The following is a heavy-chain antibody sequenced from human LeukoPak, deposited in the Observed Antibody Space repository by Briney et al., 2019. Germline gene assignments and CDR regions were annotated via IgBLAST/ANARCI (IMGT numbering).Heavy chain of an antibody. Sequence: GGSLRLSCAASGFTFSSYSMNWVRQAPGKGLEWVSSISSSSSYIYYADSVKGRFTISRDNAKNSLYLQMNSLRAEDTAVYYCARDERWLQLRYFDYWGQGTLVTVSS. CDR1: GFTFSSYS. J-gene: IGHJ4*02. D-gene: IGHD5-24*01. CDR2: ISSSSSYI. CDR3: ARDERWLQLRYFDY. V-gene: IGHV3-21*01.